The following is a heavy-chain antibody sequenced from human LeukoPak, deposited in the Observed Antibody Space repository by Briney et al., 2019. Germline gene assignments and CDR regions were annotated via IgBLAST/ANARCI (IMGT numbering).Heavy chain of an antibody. V-gene: IGHV3-48*03. Sequence: PGGSLRLSCAASGFAFSSYEMNWVRQAPGKGLEWVSHISSSGSTIYYADSVKGRFTISRDNAKNSLYLQMNSLRAGDTAVYYCARRYCSSTSCLFDYWGQGTLVTVSS. CDR3: ARRYCSSTSCLFDY. CDR1: GFAFSSYE. D-gene: IGHD2-2*01. J-gene: IGHJ4*02. CDR2: ISSSGSTI.